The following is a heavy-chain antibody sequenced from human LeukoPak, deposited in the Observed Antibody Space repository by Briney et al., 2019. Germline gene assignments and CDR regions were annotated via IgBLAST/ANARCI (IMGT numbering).Heavy chain of an antibody. D-gene: IGHD1-26*01. CDR3: ASRRESYYGRYHYYYMDV. V-gene: IGHV4-59*10. J-gene: IGHJ6*03. CDR2: IYTSGST. CDR1: GGSFSGYY. Sequence: SETLSLTCAVYGGSFSGYYCSWIGQPAGKGLEWIGRIYTSGSTNYNPSVKSRVTISIDTSKNQCSLKLASVTAADTAVYYCASRRESYYGRYHYYYMDVWGKGTTVTISS.